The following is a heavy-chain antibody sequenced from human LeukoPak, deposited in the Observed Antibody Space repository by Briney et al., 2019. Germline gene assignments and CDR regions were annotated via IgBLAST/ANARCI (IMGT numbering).Heavy chain of an antibody. CDR2: IIPIFGTA. CDR3: AGGAAAIVGATEDY. J-gene: IGHJ4*02. D-gene: IGHD1-26*01. CDR1: GGTFSSYA. Sequence: SVKVSCKASGGTFSSYAISWVRQAPGQGLEWMGRIIPIFGTANYAQKFQGRVTITTDESTGTAYMELSSLRSEDTAVYYCAGGAAAIVGATEDYWGQGTLVTVSS. V-gene: IGHV1-69*05.